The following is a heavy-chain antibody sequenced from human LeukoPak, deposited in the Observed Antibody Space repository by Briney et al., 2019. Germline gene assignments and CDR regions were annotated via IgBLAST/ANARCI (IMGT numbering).Heavy chain of an antibody. D-gene: IGHD3-10*01. CDR2: INPNSGGT. Sequence: GASVKFSCKASGYTFTGYYMHWVRQAPGQGLEWMGWINPNSGGTNYAQKFQGRVTMTRDTSISTAYMELSRLRSDDTAVYYCASMVFGGGSGSYYPLGYYYYMDVWGKGTTVTVSS. V-gene: IGHV1-2*02. CDR3: ASMVFGGGSGSYYPLGYYYYMDV. J-gene: IGHJ6*03. CDR1: GYTFTGYY.